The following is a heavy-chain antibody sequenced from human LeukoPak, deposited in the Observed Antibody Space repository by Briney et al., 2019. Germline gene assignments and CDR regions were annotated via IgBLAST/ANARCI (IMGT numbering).Heavy chain of an antibody. J-gene: IGHJ3*02. D-gene: IGHD6-25*01. CDR3: ARDRAGYSSAGDAFDI. V-gene: IGHV3-11*04. Sequence: GGSLRLSCAASGFTFSDYYMSWIRQAPGEGLEWVSYISSSGSTIYYAASVKGRFTIPMDNAKNSLYLQINSPLAEDTAVYYCARDRAGYSSAGDAFDIWGQGTMVTVSS. CDR1: GFTFSDYY. CDR2: ISSSGSTI.